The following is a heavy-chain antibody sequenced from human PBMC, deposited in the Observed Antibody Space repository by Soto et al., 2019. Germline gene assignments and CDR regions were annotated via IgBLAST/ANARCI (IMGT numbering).Heavy chain of an antibody. Sequence: EVQLLESGGGLVQPGGSLRLSCAASGFTFSSYAMSWVRQAPGKGLEWVSAISGSGGSTYYADSVKGRFTISRDNSKNTLYLQMNSLRAEDTAVYYCAKAPVRVVVPAAIVWFDPWGQGTLVTVSS. V-gene: IGHV3-23*01. CDR2: ISGSGGST. CDR1: GFTFSSYA. J-gene: IGHJ5*02. CDR3: AKAPVRVVVPAAIVWFDP. D-gene: IGHD2-2*01.